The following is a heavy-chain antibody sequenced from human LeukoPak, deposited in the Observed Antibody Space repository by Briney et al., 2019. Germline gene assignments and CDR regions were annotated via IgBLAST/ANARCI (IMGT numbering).Heavy chain of an antibody. Sequence: GGSLRLSCAASGFTFSSYSMNWVRQAPEKGLEWVSSISSSSSYTYYADSVKGRFTISRDNAKNSLYLQMNSLRAEDTAVYYCAIQPGARLGIYWGQGTLVTVSS. CDR2: ISSSSSYT. D-gene: IGHD7-27*01. CDR1: GFTFSSYS. CDR3: AIQPGARLGIY. V-gene: IGHV3-21*01. J-gene: IGHJ4*02.